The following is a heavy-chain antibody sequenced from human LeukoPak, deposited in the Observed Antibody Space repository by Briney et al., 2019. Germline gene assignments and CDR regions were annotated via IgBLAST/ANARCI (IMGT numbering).Heavy chain of an antibody. CDR3: ARELLVVEPLYGLDV. CDR1: GFIFNSYA. Sequence: PGGSLRLSCAASGFIFNSYAMHWVRQAPGKGLEWVTVISYDENNKYYTDSVKGRFTISRDNSRNTLYLQMNSLRTEDTAVYYCARELLVVEPLYGLDVWGQGITVTVSS. CDR2: ISYDENNK. V-gene: IGHV3-30*04. D-gene: IGHD2-2*01. J-gene: IGHJ6*02.